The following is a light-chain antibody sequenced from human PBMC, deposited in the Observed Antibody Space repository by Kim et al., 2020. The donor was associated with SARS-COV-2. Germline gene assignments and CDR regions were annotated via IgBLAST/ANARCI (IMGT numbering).Light chain of an antibody. Sequence: EIVLTQSPGTLSLSPGERATLSCRASQSVTSNYLAWYQQKPGQAPRLLIYGASSGATGIPDRFSGSGSGTDFTLTISRLEPEDFAVYYCQQYGSSPTFGQGTKVDIK. V-gene: IGKV3-20*01. CDR1: QSVTSNY. CDR3: QQYGSSPT. J-gene: IGKJ1*01. CDR2: GAS.